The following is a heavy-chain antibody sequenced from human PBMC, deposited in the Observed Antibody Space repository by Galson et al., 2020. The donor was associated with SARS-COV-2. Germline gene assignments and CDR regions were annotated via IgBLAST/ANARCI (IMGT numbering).Heavy chain of an antibody. D-gene: IGHD2-15*01. V-gene: IGHV3-23*01. Sequence: GESLKISCAASGFTFTDYAMSWVRQAPGKGLEWVSGISGSGGSTYSADSVKGRFTISRDNSKNTVHLQMNSLRAEDTAVYYCAKDRWLDGGNRPLDHWGQGTLVTVSS. J-gene: IGHJ4*02. CDR1: GFTFTDYA. CDR2: ISGSGGST. CDR3: AKDRWLDGGNRPLDH.